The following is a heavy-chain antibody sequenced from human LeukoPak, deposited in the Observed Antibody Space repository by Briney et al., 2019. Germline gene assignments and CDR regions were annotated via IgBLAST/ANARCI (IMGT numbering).Heavy chain of an antibody. CDR3: ASGPSKRRLDY. CDR2: IYSDAGT. D-gene: IGHD6-25*01. Sequence: GGSLRLSCAASGFTVSSNYMSWVRQAPGKGLEWVSIIYSDAGTFYADPVKGRFTISRDNSKNTLYLQMNSLRAEDTAVYYCASGPSKRRLDYWGQGTLVTVSS. CDR1: GFTVSSNY. J-gene: IGHJ4*02. V-gene: IGHV3-66*01.